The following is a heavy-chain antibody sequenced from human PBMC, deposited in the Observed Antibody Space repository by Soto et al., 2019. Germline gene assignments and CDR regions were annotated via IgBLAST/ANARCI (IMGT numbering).Heavy chain of an antibody. Sequence: PGESLKISCQGSGFSFTTYWIAWVRQMPGKGLEWMGIIYPGDSDIRYSPSFRGQVSISADRSITTAYLQWSSLKASDTAIYYCARLAGSPSGMDVWGLGTTVTVS. CDR1: GFSFTTYW. D-gene: IGHD6-25*01. CDR2: IYPGDSDI. CDR3: ARLAGSPSGMDV. J-gene: IGHJ6*02. V-gene: IGHV5-51*01.